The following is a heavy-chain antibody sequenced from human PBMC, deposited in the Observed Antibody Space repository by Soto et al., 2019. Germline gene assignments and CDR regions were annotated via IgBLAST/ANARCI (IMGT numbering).Heavy chain of an antibody. Sequence: GGSLRLSCAASGFTFSSYGMHWVRQAPGKGLEWVAVISYDGSNKYYADSVKGRLTISRDNSKNTLYLQMNSLRAEDTAVFYCAKERSSGWSFDYWGQGTLVTVSS. J-gene: IGHJ4*02. CDR2: ISYDGSNK. CDR3: AKERSSGWSFDY. V-gene: IGHV3-30*18. D-gene: IGHD6-19*01. CDR1: GFTFSSYG.